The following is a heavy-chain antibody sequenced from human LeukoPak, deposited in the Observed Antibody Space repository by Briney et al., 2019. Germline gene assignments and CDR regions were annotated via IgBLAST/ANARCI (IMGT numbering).Heavy chain of an antibody. Sequence: PGGSLRLSCAASGFTFSSYGMHWVRQAPGKGLEWVAVISYDGSNKYYADSVKGRFTISRDNSKNTLYLQMNSLRAEDTAVYYCAKGRRPGNQPEAYYYYYMDVWGKGTTVTVSS. CDR3: AKGRRPGNQPEAYYYYYMDV. CDR1: GFTFSSYG. D-gene: IGHD1-14*01. V-gene: IGHV3-30*18. J-gene: IGHJ6*03. CDR2: ISYDGSNK.